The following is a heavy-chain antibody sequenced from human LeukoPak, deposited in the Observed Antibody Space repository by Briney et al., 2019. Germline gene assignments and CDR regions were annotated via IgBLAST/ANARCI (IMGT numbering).Heavy chain of an antibody. CDR1: GYSFTSYW. Sequence: GESLKISCKGSGYSFTSYWIGWVRQMPGKGLEWRGIIYPGDSDTRYSPSFQGQVTISADKSISTAYLQWSSLKASDTAMYYCARHPCRSGGTCYSDFDYWGQGTLVTVSS. CDR3: ARHPCRSGGTCYSDFDY. V-gene: IGHV5-51*01. D-gene: IGHD2-15*01. J-gene: IGHJ4*02. CDR2: IYPGDSDT.